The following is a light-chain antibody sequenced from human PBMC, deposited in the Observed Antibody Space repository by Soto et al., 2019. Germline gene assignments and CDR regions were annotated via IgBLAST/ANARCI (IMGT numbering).Light chain of an antibody. CDR2: AAS. CDR1: QGINNL. CDR3: QQGNSFPLT. V-gene: IGKV1-12*01. Sequence: DIQMTQSPSSVSASVGDRVTITCRASQGINNLLAWFQQKPGEAPRLLIYAASSLHSGAPSRFSGSGSGTDLTLTISSLQPEDFATYYCQQGNSFPLTFGGGTKVEIK. J-gene: IGKJ4*01.